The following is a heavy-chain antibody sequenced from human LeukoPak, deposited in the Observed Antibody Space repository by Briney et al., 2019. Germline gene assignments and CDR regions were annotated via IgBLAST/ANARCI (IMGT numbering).Heavy chain of an antibody. J-gene: IGHJ4*02. D-gene: IGHD1-26*01. CDR2: IIPIFGTA. CDR1: GGTFSSYA. V-gene: IGHV1-69*05. Sequence: GSSVKVSCKASGGTFSSYAISWVRQAPGQGLEWMGGIIPIFGTANYAQKFQGRVTITTDESTSTAYMELSSLRSEDTAVYYCARDRSSGSYYAFDYWGQGTPVTVSS. CDR3: ARDRSSGSYYAFDY.